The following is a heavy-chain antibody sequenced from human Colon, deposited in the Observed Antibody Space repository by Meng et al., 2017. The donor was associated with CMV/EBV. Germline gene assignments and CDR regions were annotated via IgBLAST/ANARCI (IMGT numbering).Heavy chain of an antibody. Sequence: GEYLKISCAASGFTFSSYVMSWVRQAPGKGLEWVSLIYSAGSTTYYADSVKGRFTISRDNSKNMLYLQMNSLRADDTAIYYCAKGRGAAPFDYWGQGILVTVSS. CDR1: GFTFSSYV. J-gene: IGHJ4*02. D-gene: IGHD6-25*01. CDR3: AKGRGAAPFDY. V-gene: IGHV3-23*03. CDR2: IYSAGSTT.